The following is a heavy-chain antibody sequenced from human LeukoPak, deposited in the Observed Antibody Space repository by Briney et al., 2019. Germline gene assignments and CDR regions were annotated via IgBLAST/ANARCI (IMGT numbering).Heavy chain of an antibody. Sequence: SETLSLTCTVSGYSISSGYYWGWIRQPPGKGLEWIGSIYHSGSTYYNPSLKSRVTISVDTSKNQFSLKLSSVTAADTAVYYCARGHIIAARPARHYYYMDVWGKGTTVTVSS. CDR3: ARGHIIAARPARHYYYMDV. J-gene: IGHJ6*03. D-gene: IGHD6-6*01. CDR1: GYSISSGYY. V-gene: IGHV4-38-2*02. CDR2: IYHSGST.